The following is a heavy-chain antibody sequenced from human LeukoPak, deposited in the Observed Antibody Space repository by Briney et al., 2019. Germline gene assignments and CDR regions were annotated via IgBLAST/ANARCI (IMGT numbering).Heavy chain of an antibody. Sequence: PGGSLRLSCAASGLTFSMYWMHWVRQAPGKGLVWVSRIKGDGKSTTYADSVKGRFTISRDNAKNTLYLHMNSLRDEDTAVYYCAREGLSGYSEVDYWGQGTLVTVSS. D-gene: IGHD3-3*01. J-gene: IGHJ4*02. CDR2: IKGDGKST. CDR3: AREGLSGYSEVDY. CDR1: GLTFSMYW. V-gene: IGHV3-74*01.